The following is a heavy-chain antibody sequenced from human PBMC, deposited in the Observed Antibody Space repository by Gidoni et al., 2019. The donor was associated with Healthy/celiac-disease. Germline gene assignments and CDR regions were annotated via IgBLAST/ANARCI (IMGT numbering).Heavy chain of an antibody. CDR2: ISWNSGSI. CDR1: GFTFDDYA. V-gene: IGHV3-9*01. CDR3: AKDMGPIVVVPAAATYYYYGMDV. Sequence: EVQLVESGGGLVQPGRSLRLSCAASGFTFDDYAMHWVRQAPGKGLEWVSGISWNSGSIGYADSVKGRFTISRDNAKNSLYLQMNSLRAEDTALYYCAKDMGPIVVVPAAATYYYYGMDVWGQGTTVTVSS. D-gene: IGHD2-2*01. J-gene: IGHJ6*02.